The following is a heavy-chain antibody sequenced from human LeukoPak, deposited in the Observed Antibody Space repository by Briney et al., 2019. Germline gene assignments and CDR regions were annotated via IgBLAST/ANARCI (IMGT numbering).Heavy chain of an antibody. J-gene: IGHJ3*02. V-gene: IGHV4-30-2*01. CDR3: ARGLNYYDSSGYYYGDAFDI. Sequence: PSETLSLTCTVSGGSISSGGYYWSWIRQHPGKGLEWIGYIYHSGSTYYNPSLKSRVTISVDRSKNQFSLKLSSVTAADTAVYYCARGLNYYDSSGYYYGDAFDIWGQGTMVTVSS. CDR2: IYHSGST. CDR1: GGSISSGGYY. D-gene: IGHD3-22*01.